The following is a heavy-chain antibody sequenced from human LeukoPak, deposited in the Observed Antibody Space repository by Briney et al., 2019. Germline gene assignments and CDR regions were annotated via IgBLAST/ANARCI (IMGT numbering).Heavy chain of an antibody. CDR2: ISSSSSTI. CDR1: GFTFSSYS. CDR3: ARDAPYYDFWSGFDY. V-gene: IGHV3-48*01. J-gene: IGHJ4*02. Sequence: GGSLRLSCAASGFTFSSYSMNWVRQAPGKGLEWVSYISSSSSTIYYADSVKGRFTISRDNAKNSLYLQMNSLRAEDTAVYYCARDAPYYDFWSGFDYWGQGTLVTVSS. D-gene: IGHD3-3*01.